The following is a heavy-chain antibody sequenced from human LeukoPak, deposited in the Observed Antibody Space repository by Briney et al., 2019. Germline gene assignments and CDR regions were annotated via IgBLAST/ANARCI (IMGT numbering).Heavy chain of an antibody. Sequence: GRSLRLSCAASGFTFSSYGMHWVRQAPGKGLEWVAVIWYGGSNKYYADSVKGRFTISRDNSKNTLYLQMNSLRAEDTAVYYCAKAKGYSGSHPADYWGQGTLVTVSS. V-gene: IGHV3-30*18. CDR3: AKAKGYSGSHPADY. D-gene: IGHD1-26*01. CDR1: GFTFSSYG. J-gene: IGHJ4*02. CDR2: IWYGGSNK.